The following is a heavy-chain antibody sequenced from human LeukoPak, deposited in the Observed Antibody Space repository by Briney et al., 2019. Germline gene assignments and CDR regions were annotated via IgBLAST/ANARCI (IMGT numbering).Heavy chain of an antibody. CDR1: GFTFSSYW. CDR2: IKQDGSDK. Sequence: PGGSLRLSCAASGFTFSSYWMSWARQAPGKGLEWVANIKQDGSDKYYVDSVKGRFTISRDNAKNSLYLQINSLRAEDTAVYYCARDPYDGSWGLCYFDYWGQGNLVTVSS. V-gene: IGHV3-7*04. J-gene: IGHJ4*02. CDR3: ARDPYDGSWGLCYFDY. D-gene: IGHD3-22*01.